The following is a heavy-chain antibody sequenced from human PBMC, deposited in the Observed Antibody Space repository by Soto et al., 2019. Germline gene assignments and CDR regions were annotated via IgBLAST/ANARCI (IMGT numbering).Heavy chain of an antibody. J-gene: IGHJ5*02. CDR2: IIPIFGTA. CDR3: ARDRSSSSYYDSSGYYGNWFDP. V-gene: IGHV1-69*13. Sequence: ASVKVSCTDSVGTLSSYAISWVRQAPRQGLEWMGGIIPIFGTANYAQKFQGRVTITADESTSTAYMGLSSLRSEDTAVYYCARDRSSSSYYDSSGYYGNWFDPWGQGTLVTVSS. D-gene: IGHD3-22*01. CDR1: VGTLSSYA.